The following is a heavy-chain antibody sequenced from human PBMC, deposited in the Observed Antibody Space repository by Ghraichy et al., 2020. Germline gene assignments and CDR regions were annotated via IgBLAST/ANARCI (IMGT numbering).Heavy chain of an antibody. V-gene: IGHV4-59*07. CDR1: GALFDSYY. D-gene: IGHD1-1*01. CDR2: IYYIGTT. J-gene: IGHJ6*02. CDR3: ARTGQRSLDV. Sequence: SHTLSLTCTVSGALFDSYYWSWVREIPGEGLQWIGYIYYIGTTNYNPSLESRVTISIDTSRRHLSLRLNSVTAADTAVYYCARTGQRSLDVWGQGTSVIVS.